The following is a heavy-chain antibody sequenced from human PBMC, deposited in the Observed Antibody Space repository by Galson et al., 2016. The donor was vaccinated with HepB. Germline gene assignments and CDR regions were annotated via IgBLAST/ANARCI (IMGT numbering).Heavy chain of an antibody. J-gene: IGHJ4*02. V-gene: IGHV3-23*01. CDR2: IGGSGDGT. CDR3: AKRALHYGSGIDY. Sequence: SLRLSCAGSGFTLRSHWMTWVRQAPGKGLEWVSAIGGSGDGTYYADSVKGRFTISRDNSKNTLYLEMNSLRAEDTAVYFCAKRALHYGSGIDYWGQGILVTGSS. CDR1: GFTLRSHW. D-gene: IGHD3-10*01.